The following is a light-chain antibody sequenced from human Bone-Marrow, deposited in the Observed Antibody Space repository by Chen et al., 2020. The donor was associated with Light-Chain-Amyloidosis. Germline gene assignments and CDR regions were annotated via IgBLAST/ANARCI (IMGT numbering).Light chain of an antibody. Sequence: SYVLTQPSSVSVAPGQTARIACGGNNIGSTSVHWYQQTPGQAPLLVVYADSDRPSVIPARLSGSNSGNTATLTISRVEAGDEADYYCQVWDRSSDRPVFGGGTKLTVL. V-gene: IGLV3-21*02. CDR3: QVWDRSSDRPV. CDR2: ADS. CDR1: NIGSTS. J-gene: IGLJ3*02.